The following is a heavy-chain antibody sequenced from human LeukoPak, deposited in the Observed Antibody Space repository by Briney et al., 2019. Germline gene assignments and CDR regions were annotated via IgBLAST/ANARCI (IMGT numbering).Heavy chain of an antibody. CDR1: GGSISNHY. V-gene: IGHV4-4*07. D-gene: IGHD6-19*01. Sequence: SETLSLTCTVSGGSISNHYWSYPRHSAGKGLECIIRLYTSRSTNYNPSLNSLVTMSVATSKNQFSLKLSSATAADTAVYYCARDAPTSSDWKTWFDPWGQGTLVTVSS. J-gene: IGHJ5*01. CDR3: ARDAPTSSDWKTWFDP. CDR2: LYTSRST.